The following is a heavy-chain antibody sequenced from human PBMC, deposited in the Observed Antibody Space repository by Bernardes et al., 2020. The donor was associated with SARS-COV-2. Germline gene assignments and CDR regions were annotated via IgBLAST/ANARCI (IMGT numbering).Heavy chain of an antibody. Sequence: GSLRLSCAASGFTFSSYSMNWVRQAPGKGLEWVSSISSSSSFIYYVDSVKGRFTISRDNAKNSLYLQMNSLRAEDTAVYYCARAENYYDSRGYYGNDYWGQGTLVTVSS. CDR3: ARAENYYDSRGYYGNDY. J-gene: IGHJ4*02. V-gene: IGHV3-21*01. CDR1: GFTFSSYS. D-gene: IGHD3-22*01. CDR2: ISSSSSFI.